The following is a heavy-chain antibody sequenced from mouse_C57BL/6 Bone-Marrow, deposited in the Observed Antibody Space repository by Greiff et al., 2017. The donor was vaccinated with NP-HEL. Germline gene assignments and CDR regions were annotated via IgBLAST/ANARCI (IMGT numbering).Heavy chain of an antibody. J-gene: IGHJ2*01. Sequence: QVQLQQSGAELARPGASVKLSCKASGYTFTSYGISWVKQRTGQGLEWIGEIYPRSGNTYYNEKFKGKATLTADKSSSTAYMELRSLTSADSSVVFCASGDYPYYFGCWGQGTTLTVSS. CDR1: GYTFTSYG. D-gene: IGHD2-4*01. CDR3: ASGDYPYYFGC. CDR2: IYPRSGNT. V-gene: IGHV1-81*01.